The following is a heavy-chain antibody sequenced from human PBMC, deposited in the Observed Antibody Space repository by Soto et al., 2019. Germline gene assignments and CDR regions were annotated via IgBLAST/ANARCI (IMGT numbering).Heavy chain of an antibody. Sequence: PSETLSPTCTVSGGSISSYYWSWIRQPPGKGLEWIGYIYYSGSTNYNPSLKSRVTISVDTSKNQFSLKLSSVTAADTAVYYCARDPGDSRQLASYYYYGMDVWGQGTTVTVSS. D-gene: IGHD6-13*01. J-gene: IGHJ6*02. V-gene: IGHV4-59*01. CDR1: GGSISSYY. CDR2: IYYSGST. CDR3: ARDPGDSRQLASYYYYGMDV.